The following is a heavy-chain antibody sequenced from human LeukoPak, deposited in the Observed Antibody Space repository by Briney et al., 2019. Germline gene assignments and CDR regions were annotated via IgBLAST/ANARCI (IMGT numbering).Heavy chain of an antibody. D-gene: IGHD3-10*01. V-gene: IGHV1-18*01. J-gene: IGHJ6*02. CDR2: IGAYNGNT. Sequence: ASVKVSCKASGYTFTSYGISWVRQAPGQGLEWMGWIGAYNGNTNYAQKLQGRVTMTTDTSTSTAYMELRSLRSDDTAVYYCARDRGARITMVRGVMPYGMDVWGQGTTVTVSS. CDR1: GYTFTSYG. CDR3: ARDRGARITMVRGVMPYGMDV.